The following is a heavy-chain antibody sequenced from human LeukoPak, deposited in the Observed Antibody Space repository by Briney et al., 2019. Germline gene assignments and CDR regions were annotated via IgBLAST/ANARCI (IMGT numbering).Heavy chain of an antibody. V-gene: IGHV1-69*13. J-gene: IGHJ3*02. D-gene: IGHD4-11*01. CDR1: GGTFSSYA. Sequence: ASVKVSCKASGGTFSSYAISWVRQAPGQGLELMGGIIPIFGTANYAQKFQGRVTITADESTSTAYMELSSLRSEDTAVYYCARVQDYPREAFAFDIWGQGTMVTVSS. CDR2: IIPIFGTA. CDR3: ARVQDYPREAFAFDI.